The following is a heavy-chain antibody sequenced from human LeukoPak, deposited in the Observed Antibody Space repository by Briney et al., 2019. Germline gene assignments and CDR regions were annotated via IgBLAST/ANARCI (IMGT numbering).Heavy chain of an antibody. CDR2: IWYDGSNK. J-gene: IGHJ5*02. CDR3: ARDRGDCSGGSCYSSWFDP. V-gene: IGHV3-33*01. CDR1: GFTFSSYG. D-gene: IGHD2-15*01. Sequence: GGSLRLSCAASGFTFSSYGMHWVRQAPGKGLEWVAVIWYDGSNKYYADSVKGRFTISRDNSKNTLYLQMNSLRAEDTAVYYCARDRGDCSGGSCYSSWFDPWGQGTLVTVSS.